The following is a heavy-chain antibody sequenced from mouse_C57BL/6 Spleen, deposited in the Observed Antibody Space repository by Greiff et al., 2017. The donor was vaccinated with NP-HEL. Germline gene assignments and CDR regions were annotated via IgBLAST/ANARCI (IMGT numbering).Heavy chain of an antibody. D-gene: IGHD1-1*01. CDR2: IDPSDSET. CDR1: GYTFTSYW. CDR3: ARYGSSYEGYFDV. Sequence: QVQLQQSGAELVRPGSSVKLSCKASGYTFTSYWMHWVKQRPIQGLEWIGNIDPSDSETHYNQKFKDKATLTVDKSSSTAYMQLSSLTSEDSAVYYCARYGSSYEGYFDVWGTGTTVTVSS. J-gene: IGHJ1*03. V-gene: IGHV1-52*01.